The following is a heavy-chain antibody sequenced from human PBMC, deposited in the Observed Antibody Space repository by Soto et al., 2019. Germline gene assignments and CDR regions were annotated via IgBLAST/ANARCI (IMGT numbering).Heavy chain of an antibody. Sequence: PSETLSLTWTVSGAYMNRYPYNWVWIRQPPKKGLEGIGTISYSATTYHNPSLQSRLIMSVDTSNNQFSLKLTSVTAADTAVYYCARHPPGYPNWFDSWGQGTLVTVSS. D-gene: IGHD3-9*01. CDR1: GAYMNRYPYN. V-gene: IGHV4-39*01. J-gene: IGHJ5*01. CDR3: ARHPPGYPNWFDS. CDR2: ISYSATT.